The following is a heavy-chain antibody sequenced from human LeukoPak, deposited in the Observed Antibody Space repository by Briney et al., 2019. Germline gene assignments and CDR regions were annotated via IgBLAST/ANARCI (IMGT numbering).Heavy chain of an antibody. CDR2: IYYSGST. D-gene: IGHD6-19*01. V-gene: IGHV4-39*01. J-gene: IGHJ4*02. Sequence: SETLSLTCIVSGGSISSYYWGWIRQPPGKGLEWIGSIYYSGSTYYNPSLKSRVTISVDTSKNQFSLKLSSVTAADTAVYYCARHNQDSSYDYWGQGTLVTVSS. CDR1: GGSISSYY. CDR3: ARHNQDSSYDY.